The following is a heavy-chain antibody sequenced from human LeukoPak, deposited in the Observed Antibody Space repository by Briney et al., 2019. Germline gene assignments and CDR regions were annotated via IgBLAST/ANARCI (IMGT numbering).Heavy chain of an antibody. Sequence: SQSLSLTRTVSGRFLKEFYWSWSRRSPGKGREWSGDSSSSGSTNYHPSLKSRVTISLDTSRDQFSLKVTSLTAADTALYHWARASRLYCGHTSCFYEGFDYWGQGTSVTVSS. CDR1: GRFLKEFY. CDR2: SSSSGST. V-gene: IGHV4-59*12. D-gene: IGHD2-21*01. J-gene: IGHJ4*02. CDR3: ARASRLYCGHTSCFYEGFDY.